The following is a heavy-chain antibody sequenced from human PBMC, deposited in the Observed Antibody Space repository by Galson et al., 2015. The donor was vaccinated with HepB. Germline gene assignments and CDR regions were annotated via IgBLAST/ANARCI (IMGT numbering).Heavy chain of an antibody. V-gene: IGHV3-21*01. D-gene: IGHD6-19*01. CDR1: GFIFDSYS. J-gene: IGHJ4*02. CDR2: ISSSSTYG. CDR3: AREKSGIAVAGTRAFDS. Sequence: SLRLSCAASGFIFDSYSMDWVRQAPGKGLEWVSSISSSSTYGYYADSVKDRFTISRDNAKNSLYLQINSLRVEDTAVYFCAREKSGIAVAGTRAFDSWGQGTLVTVSS.